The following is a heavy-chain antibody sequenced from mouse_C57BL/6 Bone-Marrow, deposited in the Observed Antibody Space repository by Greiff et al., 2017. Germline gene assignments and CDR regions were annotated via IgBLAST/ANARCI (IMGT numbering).Heavy chain of an antibody. CDR3: AGYPGFDY. J-gene: IGHJ2*01. V-gene: IGHV1-55*01. CDR1: GYTFTSYW. D-gene: IGHD2-2*01. CDR2: IYPGSGST. Sequence: QVQLQQPGAELVKPGASVKMSCKASGYTFTSYWITWVKQRPGQGLEWIGDIYPGSGSTNYNEKFKSKATLTVATSSSTSYMQLSSLTSEDSAVYYCAGYPGFDYWGQGTTLTVSS.